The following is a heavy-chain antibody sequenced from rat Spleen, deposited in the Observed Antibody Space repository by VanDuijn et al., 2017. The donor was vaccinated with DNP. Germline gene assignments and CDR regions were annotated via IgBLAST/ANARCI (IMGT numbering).Heavy chain of an antibody. CDR2: IWNSGGT. V-gene: IGHV2-41*01. CDR3: ARDRPNYGYYGYALDA. D-gene: IGHD1-11*01. CDR1: GFSLTSYN. J-gene: IGHJ4*01. Sequence: QVQLKESGPGLVQPSQTLSLTCTVAGFSLTSYNVHWVRQPPGKGLEWMGVIWNSGGTRYNSALKSRLNISKDTSKSQVFLKMNSLQTEDTATYYCARDRPNYGYYGYALDAWGQGTSVTVSS.